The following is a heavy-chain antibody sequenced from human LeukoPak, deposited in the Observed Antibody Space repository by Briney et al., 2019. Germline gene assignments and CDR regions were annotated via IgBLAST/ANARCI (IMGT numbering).Heavy chain of an antibody. CDR3: ARGNSSGWYYFDY. V-gene: IGHV3-30*04. Sequence: GGSLRLSCAASGFTFSSYAMHWVRQAPGKGLEWVAVISYDGSNEYYADSVKGRFTISRDNSKNTLYLQMNSLRAEDTAVYYCARGNSSGWYYFDYWGQGTLVTVSS. J-gene: IGHJ4*02. CDR2: ISYDGSNE. D-gene: IGHD6-19*01. CDR1: GFTFSSYA.